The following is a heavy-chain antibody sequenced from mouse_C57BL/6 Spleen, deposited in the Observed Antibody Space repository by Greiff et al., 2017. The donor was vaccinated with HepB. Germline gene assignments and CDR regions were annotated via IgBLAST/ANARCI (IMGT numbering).Heavy chain of an antibody. D-gene: IGHD1-1*01. CDR2: INPSTGGT. J-gene: IGHJ1*03. V-gene: IGHV1-42*01. CDR3: ATFYGSSYPSYFDV. Sequence: EVKLQESGPELVKPGASVKISCKASGYSFTGYYMNWVKQSPEKSLEWIGEINPSTGGTTYNQKFKAKATLTVDKSSSTAYMQLKSLTSEDSAVYYCATFYGSSYPSYFDVWGTGTTVTVSS. CDR1: GYSFTGYY.